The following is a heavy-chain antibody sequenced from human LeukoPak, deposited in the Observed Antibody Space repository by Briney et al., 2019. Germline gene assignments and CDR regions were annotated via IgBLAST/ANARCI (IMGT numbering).Heavy chain of an antibody. CDR3: ARVKYQLLSYYYYGMDV. J-gene: IGHJ6*02. D-gene: IGHD2-2*01. CDR2: IYYSGST. CDR1: GGSISSYY. V-gene: IGHV4-59*01. Sequence: SETLSLTCTVSGGSISSYYWSWIRQPPGKGLEWIGYIYYSGSTNYNPSLKSRVTMSVDTPKNQFSLKLSSVTAADTAVYYCARVKYQLLSYYYYGMDVWGQGTTVTVSS.